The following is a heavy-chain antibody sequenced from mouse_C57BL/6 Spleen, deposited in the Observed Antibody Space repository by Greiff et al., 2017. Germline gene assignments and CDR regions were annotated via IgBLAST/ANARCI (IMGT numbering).Heavy chain of an antibody. CDR3: ASYDYDDWTWFAY. CDR2: IDPSDSYT. CDR1: GYTFTSYW. Sequence: QVQLQQPGAELVKPGASVKLSCKASGYTFTSYWMQWVKQRPGQGLEWIGEIDPSDSYTNYNQKFKGKATLTADKSSSTAYMQLSSLTSEDAAVYFCASYDYDDWTWFAYWGQGTLVTVSA. J-gene: IGHJ3*01. D-gene: IGHD2-4*01. V-gene: IGHV1-50*01.